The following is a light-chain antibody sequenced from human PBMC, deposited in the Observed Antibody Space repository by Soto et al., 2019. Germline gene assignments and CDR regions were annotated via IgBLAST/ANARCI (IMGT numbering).Light chain of an antibody. V-gene: IGKV3-20*01. J-gene: IGKJ1*01. CDR3: QQYGSSSRT. CDR2: GAS. CDR1: QRVSGY. Sequence: DIVLTQSPGTLSLSPGEGATPPGGAGQRVSGYLAWYHQKPGQAPRLLIYGASGRATGIPDRFRGGGSGTDFTLTISRLESEDFAVYYCQQYGSSSRTFGQGTKVEVK.